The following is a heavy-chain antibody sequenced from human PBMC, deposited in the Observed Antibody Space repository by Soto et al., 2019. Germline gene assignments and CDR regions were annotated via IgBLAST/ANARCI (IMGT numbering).Heavy chain of an antibody. J-gene: IGHJ5*02. CDR1: GGSISSYY. V-gene: IGHV4-59*01. Sequence: PSETLSLTCTVSGGSISSYYWSWIRQPPGKGLEWIGYIYYSGSTNYNPSLKSRVTISVDTSKNQFSLKLSSVTAADTAVYYCARVVVPAAIGWFDPWGQGTLVTVSS. CDR3: ARVVVPAAIGWFDP. CDR2: IYYSGST. D-gene: IGHD2-2*01.